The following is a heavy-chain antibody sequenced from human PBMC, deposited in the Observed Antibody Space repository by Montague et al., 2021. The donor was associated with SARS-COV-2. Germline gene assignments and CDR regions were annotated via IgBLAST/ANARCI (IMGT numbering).Heavy chain of an antibody. J-gene: IGHJ6*02. CDR2: IYYSGST. V-gene: IGHV4-59*01. CDR1: GGSISNYY. CDR3: ARGGDYYNYGLDV. Sequence: SETRSLTCTVSGGSISNYYWSWIRQPPGRGLEWIGYIYYSGSTDXSPSLKSRVTISLDTSKNQFSLKVTSVTAADTAVYYCARGGDYYNYGLDVWGPGTTVTVSS. D-gene: IGHD3-10*01.